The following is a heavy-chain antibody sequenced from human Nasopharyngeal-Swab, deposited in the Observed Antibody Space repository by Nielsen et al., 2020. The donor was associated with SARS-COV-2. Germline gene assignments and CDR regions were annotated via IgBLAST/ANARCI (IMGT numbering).Heavy chain of an antibody. Sequence: GSLSLTCAASGFTFSSYAMSWVRQAPGKGLEWVSAISGSGGSTYYADSVKGRFTISRDNSKNTLYLQMNSLRAEDTAVYYCAKDPRSTAMVNYFDYWGQGTLVTVSS. J-gene: IGHJ4*02. CDR1: GFTFSSYA. V-gene: IGHV3-23*01. D-gene: IGHD5-18*01. CDR2: ISGSGGST. CDR3: AKDPRSTAMVNYFDY.